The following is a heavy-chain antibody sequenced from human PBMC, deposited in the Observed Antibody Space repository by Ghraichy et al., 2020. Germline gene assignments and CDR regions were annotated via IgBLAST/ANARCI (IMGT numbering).Heavy chain of an antibody. V-gene: IGHV4-38-2*01. Sequence: SETLSLTCAVSGYSISSGYYWGWIRQPPGKGLEWIGSIYHSGSTYYNPSLKSRVTISVDTSKNQFSLKLSSVTAADTAVYYCAMGNRVATIPIGFDPWGQGTLVTVSS. D-gene: IGHD2-2*02. CDR1: GYSISSGYY. CDR3: AMGNRVATIPIGFDP. CDR2: IYHSGST. J-gene: IGHJ5*02.